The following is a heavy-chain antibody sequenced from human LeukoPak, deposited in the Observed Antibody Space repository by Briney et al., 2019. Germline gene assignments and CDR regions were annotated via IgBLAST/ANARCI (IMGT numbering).Heavy chain of an antibody. Sequence: GGSLRLSCAASGFTFSTYSMNWVRQPPGKGLEWIGRSRNKANSYTTEYAASVKGRFAISRDDSNNSLYLQMNSLKSEDTAVYYCARVRYGGYDFDQWGQGTLVTVSS. CDR3: ARVRYGGYDFDQ. CDR2: SRNKANSYTT. J-gene: IGHJ4*02. D-gene: IGHD4-17*01. CDR1: GFTFSTYS. V-gene: IGHV3-72*01.